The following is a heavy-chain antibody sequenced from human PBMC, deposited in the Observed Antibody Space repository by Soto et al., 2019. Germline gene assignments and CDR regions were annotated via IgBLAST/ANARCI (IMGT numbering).Heavy chain of an antibody. CDR2: IKQDGSEK. V-gene: IGHV3-7*05. J-gene: IGHJ6*02. CDR1: GFTFSSYW. D-gene: IGHD1-26*01. CDR3: ERERELRSYYFGMDV. Sequence: EVQLVESGGGLVQPGGSLRLSCAASGFTFSSYWMSWVRQAPGKGLEWVANIKQDGSEKYYVDSVKGRFTISRDNAKNSLYLQMNSLRAEDTAVYYCERERELRSYYFGMDVWGQGTTVTVSS.